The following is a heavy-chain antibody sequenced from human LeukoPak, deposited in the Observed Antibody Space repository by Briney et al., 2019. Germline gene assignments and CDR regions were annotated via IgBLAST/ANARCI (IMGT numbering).Heavy chain of an antibody. V-gene: IGHV3-7*01. Sequence: PGGSLRLSCAASGFTFSSYWMSWVRQAPGKGLEWVANIKQDGSEKYYVDSVKGRFTISRDNAKNSLYLQMNSLRAEDTAVYYCARDDSGSYYPTWYFDLWGRGTLVTVSS. CDR2: IKQDGSEK. CDR1: GFTFSSYW. CDR3: ARDDSGSYYPTWYFDL. D-gene: IGHD1-26*01. J-gene: IGHJ2*01.